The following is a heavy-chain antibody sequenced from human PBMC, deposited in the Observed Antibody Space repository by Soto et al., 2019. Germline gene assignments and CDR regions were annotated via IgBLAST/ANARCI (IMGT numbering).Heavy chain of an antibody. CDR2: INSDGSST. D-gene: IGHD3-22*01. Sequence: GGSLRLSCAASGFTFSSYWMHWVRQAPGKGLVWVSRINSDGSSTSYADSVKGRFTISRDNAKNTLYLQMNSLRAEDTAVYYCARVHFGGTYYYDSSGYYYYYWGQGTLVTVSS. J-gene: IGHJ4*02. V-gene: IGHV3-74*01. CDR1: GFTFSSYW. CDR3: ARVHFGGTYYYDSSGYYYYY.